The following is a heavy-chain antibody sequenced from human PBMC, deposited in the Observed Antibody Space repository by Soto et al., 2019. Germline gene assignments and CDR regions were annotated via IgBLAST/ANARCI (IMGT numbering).Heavy chain of an antibody. CDR3: AGWGAQEIDS. J-gene: IGHJ5*01. CDR2: IYYNGGT. V-gene: IGHV4-59*08. Sequence: QVQLQESGPGLVKPSETLSLTCSVSGASISSYQWSWIRQPPGKGLEVIGYIYYNGGTNHHRSLKSRVTTSVDTTNNQVSLLLISVTAADTAAYYCAGWGAQEIDSWGQGTLVTVSS. D-gene: IGHD2-2*03. CDR1: GASISSYQ.